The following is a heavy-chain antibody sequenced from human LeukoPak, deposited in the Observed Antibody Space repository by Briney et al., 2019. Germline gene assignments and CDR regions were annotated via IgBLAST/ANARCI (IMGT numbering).Heavy chain of an antibody. CDR1: GYTLTELS. V-gene: IGHV1-24*01. Sequence: ASVKVSCKVSGYTLTELSMHWVRQAPGKGLEWMGGFDPEDGETIYAQKFQGRVTMTEDTSTDTAYMELSSLRSEDTAVYYCATSKPPSYSDSSFYAFDIWGQETMVTVSS. CDR2: FDPEDGET. CDR3: ATSKPPSYSDSSFYAFDI. D-gene: IGHD3-22*01. J-gene: IGHJ3*02.